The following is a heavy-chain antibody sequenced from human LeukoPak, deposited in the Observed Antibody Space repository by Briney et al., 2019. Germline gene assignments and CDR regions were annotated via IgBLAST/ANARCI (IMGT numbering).Heavy chain of an antibody. D-gene: IGHD3-22*01. CDR1: GGSISSSSYY. J-gene: IGHJ4*02. V-gene: IGHV4-39*07. CDR3: ARDLYDSSGIDY. Sequence: SETLSLTCSVSGGSISSSSYYWGWIRQPPGKGLEWIGSIYYSGSTYYNPSLKSRVTISVDTSKNQFSLKLSSVTAADTAVYYCARDLYDSSGIDYWGQGTLVTVSS. CDR2: IYYSGST.